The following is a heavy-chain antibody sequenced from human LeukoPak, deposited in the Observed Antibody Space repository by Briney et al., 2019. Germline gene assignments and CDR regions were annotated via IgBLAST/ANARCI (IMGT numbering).Heavy chain of an antibody. D-gene: IGHD5-18*01. CDR2: ISAYNGNT. J-gene: IGHJ4*02. Sequence: ASVKVSCKASGYTFTSYGISWVRQAPGQGLEWMGWISAYNGNTNYAQKFQGRVTITTDESTSTAYMELSSLRSKDTAVYYCAREKGYSYGSFDYWGQGTLVTVSS. V-gene: IGHV1-18*01. CDR1: GYTFTSYG. CDR3: AREKGYSYGSFDY.